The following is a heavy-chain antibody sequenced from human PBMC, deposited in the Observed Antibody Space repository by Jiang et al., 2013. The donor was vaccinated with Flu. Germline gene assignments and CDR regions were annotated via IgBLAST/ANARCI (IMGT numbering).Heavy chain of an antibody. CDR3: ARQVTTVTPYYYYGMDV. J-gene: IGHJ6*02. CDR1: GYSFTNYW. D-gene: IGHD4-17*01. Sequence: GAEVKKPGESLTISCKTSGYSFTNYWMGWVRQMPGKGLEWMGIIYPGDSDTRYSPSFQGQVTISADKSVTTAYLQWSSLKASDTAMYYCARQVTTVTPYYYYGMDVWAKGPRSPSP. CDR2: IYPGDSDT. V-gene: IGHV5-51*01.